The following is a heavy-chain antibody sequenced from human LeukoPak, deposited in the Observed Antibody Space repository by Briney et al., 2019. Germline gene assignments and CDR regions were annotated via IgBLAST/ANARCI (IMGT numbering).Heavy chain of an antibody. Sequence: PGGSLRLSCAASGFTFGDYGMSWVRQAPGKGLEWVSGINWNGGSTGYADSVKGRFTISRDNAKNSLYLQMNSLRAEDTALYYCARGGDYYGSGSYEYYFDYWGQGTLVTVSS. CDR2: INWNGGST. D-gene: IGHD3-10*01. V-gene: IGHV3-20*04. CDR3: ARGGDYYGSGSYEYYFDY. J-gene: IGHJ4*02. CDR1: GFTFGDYG.